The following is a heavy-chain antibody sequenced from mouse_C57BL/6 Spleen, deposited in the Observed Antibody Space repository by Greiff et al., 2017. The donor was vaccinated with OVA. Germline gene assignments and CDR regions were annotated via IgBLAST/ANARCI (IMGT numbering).Heavy chain of an antibody. D-gene: IGHD2-5*01. CDR3: ARGSNYRYAMDY. V-gene: IGHV3-6*01. CDR1: GYSITSGYY. CDR2: ISYDGST. Sequence: EVKLEESGPGLVKPSQSLSLTCSVTGYSITSGYYWNWIRQFPGNKLEWMGYISYDGSTNYNPSLKNRISITRDTSKNQFFLRLNSVPTEDKATDYCARGSNYRYAMDYWGHGTSVTVSA. J-gene: IGHJ4*01.